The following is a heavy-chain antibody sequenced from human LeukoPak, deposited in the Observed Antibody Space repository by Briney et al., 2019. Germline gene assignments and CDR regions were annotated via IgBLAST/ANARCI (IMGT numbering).Heavy chain of an antibody. CDR1: GGSISSYY. J-gene: IGHJ6*02. CDR2: IYYSGST. D-gene: IGHD2-8*02. Sequence: SETLSLTCTVSGGSISSYYWSWIRQPPGKGLEWIGYIYYSGSTNYNPSLKSRVTVSVDTSKNQFSLKLSSVTAADTAVYYCARDILVSHTGAREPWSPSPQHYGMDVWGQGTTVIVSS. CDR3: ARDILVSHTGAREPWSPSPQHYGMDV. V-gene: IGHV4-59*01.